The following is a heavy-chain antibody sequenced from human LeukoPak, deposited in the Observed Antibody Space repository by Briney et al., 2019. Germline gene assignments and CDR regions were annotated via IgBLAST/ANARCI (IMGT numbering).Heavy chain of an antibody. CDR2: ISPTGSTT. V-gene: IGHV3-74*01. Sequence: PGGSLGLSCEASGFTFSNYWMHWVRQPPGKGLVWVSRISPTGSTTSYADSVKGRFTVSRDNAKNTLYLQVNNLRAEDTAVYYCARGPNSNWSGLDFWGQGTLLTVSS. D-gene: IGHD6-6*01. J-gene: IGHJ4*02. CDR1: GFTFSNYW. CDR3: ARGPNSNWSGLDF.